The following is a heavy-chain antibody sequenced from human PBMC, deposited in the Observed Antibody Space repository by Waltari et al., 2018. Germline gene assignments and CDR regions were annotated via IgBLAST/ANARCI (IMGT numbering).Heavy chain of an antibody. J-gene: IGHJ6*02. Sequence: EVRLVESGGGLVQPVGSLRLSCAASGFTFRRHWLHWVRQVPGKGLVWVSRGKDDGRSISYADSVKGRFSISRDNAKNMLYLQMNSLRAEDTAVYYCARDLYHAMDVWGQGTTVIVSS. V-gene: IGHV3-74*01. CDR2: GKDDGRSI. CDR3: ARDLYHAMDV. CDR1: GFTFRRHW.